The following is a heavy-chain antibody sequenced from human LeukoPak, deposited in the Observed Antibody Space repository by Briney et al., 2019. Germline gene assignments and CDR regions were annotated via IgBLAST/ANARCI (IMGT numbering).Heavy chain of an antibody. CDR1: GLTFSSYS. J-gene: IGHJ5*02. V-gene: IGHV3-48*01. CDR2: ISSSSSTI. D-gene: IGHD4-17*01. CDR3: AKVRVFWWFDP. Sequence: GGSLRLSCAASGLTFSSYSMNWVRQAPGKGLEWVSYISSSSSTINYADSVKGRFTISRDNAKNSLYLQMNTLRAEDTAVYYCAKVRVFWWFDPWGQGTLVTVSS.